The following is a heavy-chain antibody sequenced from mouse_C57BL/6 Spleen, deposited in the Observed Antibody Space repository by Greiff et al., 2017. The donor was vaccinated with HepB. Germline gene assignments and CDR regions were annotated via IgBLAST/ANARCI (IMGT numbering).Heavy chain of an antibody. D-gene: IGHD1-1*01. CDR3: ARVYYGSSLWYFDV. J-gene: IGHJ1*03. CDR1: GFTFSSYA. CDR2: ISDGGSYT. V-gene: IGHV5-4*03. Sequence: EVNLVESGGGLVKPGGSLKLSCAASGFTFSSYAMSWVRQTPEKWLEWVATISDGGSYTYYPDNVKGRFTISRDNAKNNLYLQMSHLKSEDTAMYYCARVYYGSSLWYFDVWGTGTTVTVSS.